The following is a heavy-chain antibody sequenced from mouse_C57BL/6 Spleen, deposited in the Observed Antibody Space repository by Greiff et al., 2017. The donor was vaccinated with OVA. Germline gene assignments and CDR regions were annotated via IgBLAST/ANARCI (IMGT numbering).Heavy chain of an antibody. J-gene: IGHJ3*01. V-gene: IGHV1-64*01. CDR1: GYTFTSYW. D-gene: IGHD2-4*01. Sequence: QVQLKQPGAELVKPGASVKLSCKASGYTFTSYWMHWVKQRPGQGLEWIGMIHPNSGSTNYNEKFKSKATLTVDKSSSTAYMQLSSLTSEDSAVYYCAREGYDYDVAYWGQGTLVTVSA. CDR2: IHPNSGST. CDR3: AREGYDYDVAY.